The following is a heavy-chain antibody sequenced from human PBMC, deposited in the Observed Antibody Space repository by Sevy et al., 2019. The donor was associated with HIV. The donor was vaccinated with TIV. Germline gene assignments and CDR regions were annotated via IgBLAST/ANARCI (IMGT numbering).Heavy chain of an antibody. CDR1: GFTFSSYA. CDR3: VKGCSSTSCYYYYYGMDV. CDR2: ISSNGGST. V-gene: IGHV3-64D*06. J-gene: IGHJ6*02. Sequence: GGSLRLSCSASGFTFSSYAMHWVRQAPGRGLEYVSAISSNGGSTYYADSVKGRFTISRDNSKKTLYLQMSSLRAEDTAVYYCVKGCSSTSCYYYYYGMDVWGQWTTVTVSS. D-gene: IGHD2-2*01.